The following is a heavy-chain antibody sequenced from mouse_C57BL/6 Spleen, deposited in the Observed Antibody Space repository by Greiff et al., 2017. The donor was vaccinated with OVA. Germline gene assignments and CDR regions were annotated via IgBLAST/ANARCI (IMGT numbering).Heavy chain of an antibody. J-gene: IGHJ2*01. CDR2: ISSGGSYT. Sequence: EVQLVESGGDLVKPGGSLKLSCAASGFTFSSYGMSWVRQTPDERLEWVATISSGGSYTYYPDSVKGRFTISRDNAKNTLYLQMSSLKSEDTAMYYCARDNWDYWGQGTTLTVSS. D-gene: IGHD4-1*02. CDR1: GFTFSSYG. CDR3: ARDNWDY. V-gene: IGHV5-6*01.